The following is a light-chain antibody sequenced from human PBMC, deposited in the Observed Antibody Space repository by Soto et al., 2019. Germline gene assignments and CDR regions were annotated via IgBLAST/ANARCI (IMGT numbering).Light chain of an antibody. Sequence: EIVLTQSPGTLSLSPGERATLSCIASQSVSSSYLAWYQQKPGQAPRLLIYGASSRATGIPDRFSGSGSETDFTLTNSRMEPEDFAVYYCKQPGRSHRAFGQVTKVESK. CDR2: GAS. CDR3: KQPGRSHRA. V-gene: IGKV3-20*01. CDR1: QSVSSSY. J-gene: IGKJ1*01.